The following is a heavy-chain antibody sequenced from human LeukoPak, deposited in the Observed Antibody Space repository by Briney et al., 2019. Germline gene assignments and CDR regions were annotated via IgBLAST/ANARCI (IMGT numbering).Heavy chain of an antibody. Sequence: GGSLRLSCAASGFTFSSYWMSWVRQAPGKGLEWVANIKQDGSEKYYVDSVKGRFTISRDNAKNSLYLQMNSLRAEDTAVYYCASPRSYYYGSGSYLPYWGQGTLVTVSS. CDR2: IKQDGSEK. J-gene: IGHJ4*02. CDR1: GFTFSSYW. V-gene: IGHV3-7*01. CDR3: ASPRSYYYGSGSYLPY. D-gene: IGHD3-10*01.